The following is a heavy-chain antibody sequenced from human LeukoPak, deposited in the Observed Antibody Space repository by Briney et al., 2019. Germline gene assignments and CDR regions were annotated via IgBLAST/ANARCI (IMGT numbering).Heavy chain of an antibody. D-gene: IGHD6-13*01. CDR2: INPSGGST. Sequence: ASVKVSCKASGYTFTSYYMHWVRQAPGQGLEWMGIINPSGGSTSYAQKFQGRVTMTRDMSTSTVYMELSSLRSEDTAVYYCARVSPAYSRRLDDYHMDVWDTGTTVTVSS. CDR1: GYTFTSYY. V-gene: IGHV1-46*01. CDR3: ARVSPAYSRRLDDYHMDV. J-gene: IGHJ6*03.